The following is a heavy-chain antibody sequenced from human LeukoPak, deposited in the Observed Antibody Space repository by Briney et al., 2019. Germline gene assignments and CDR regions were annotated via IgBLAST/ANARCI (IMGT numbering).Heavy chain of an antibody. CDR2: IYYSGST. CDR3: ARRSSSGSYFDF. Sequence: SETLSLTCTVSGGSISGYSWSWIRQPPGKGLECIGYIYYSGSTNYNPSLKSRVTMSLDTSKNQFSLNLSSVTAADTAVYYCARRSSSGSYFDFWGQGTLVTVSS. CDR1: GGSISGYS. V-gene: IGHV4-59*01. J-gene: IGHJ4*02. D-gene: IGHD1-26*01.